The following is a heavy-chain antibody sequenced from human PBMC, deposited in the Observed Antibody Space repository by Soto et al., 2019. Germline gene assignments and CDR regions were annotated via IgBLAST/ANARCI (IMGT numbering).Heavy chain of an antibody. CDR2: ISRDGKNK. D-gene: IGHD3-10*01. V-gene: IGHV3-30*04. CDR3: ARSRNSAVADSFDF. CDR1: GFTFSRYA. J-gene: IGHJ4*02. Sequence: HPGGSLRLSCAGSGFTFSRYAIHWVRQAPGKGLEWVAVISRDGKNKYYVDSVKGRFTVSRDDSQNTLYLHMNSLRREDTAVYYCARSRNSAVADSFDFWGQGTLVTVSS.